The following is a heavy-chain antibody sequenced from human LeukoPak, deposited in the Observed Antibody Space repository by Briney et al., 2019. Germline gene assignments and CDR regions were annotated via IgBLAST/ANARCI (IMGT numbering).Heavy chain of an antibody. CDR2: IYYSGST. CDR3: ASTFMTTVQFDY. J-gene: IGHJ4*02. CDR1: GGSISSSSYY. Sequence: ASETLSLTCTVSGGSISSSSYYWGWIRQPPGQGLEWIGSIYYSGSTYYNPSLKSRVTISVDTSKNQFSLKLSSVTAADTAVYYCASTFMTTVQFDYWGQGTLVTVSS. D-gene: IGHD4-17*01. V-gene: IGHV4-39*07.